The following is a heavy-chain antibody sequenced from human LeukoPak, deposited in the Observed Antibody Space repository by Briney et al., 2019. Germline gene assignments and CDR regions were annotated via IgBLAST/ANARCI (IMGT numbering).Heavy chain of an antibody. V-gene: IGHV4-30-2*01. D-gene: IGHD3-3*01. CDR2: IYHSGST. CDR3: ARGDTYDFWNF. CDR1: GGSISSGGYS. J-gene: IGHJ4*02. Sequence: SETLSLTCAVSGGSISSGGYSWSWIRQPPGKGLEWIGYIYHSGSTYYNPSLKSRVTISVDTSKNQFSLKLSSVTAADTAVYYCARGDTYDFWNFWGQGTLVTVSS.